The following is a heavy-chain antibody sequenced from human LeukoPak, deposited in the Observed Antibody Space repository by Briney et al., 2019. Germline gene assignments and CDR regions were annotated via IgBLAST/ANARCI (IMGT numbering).Heavy chain of an antibody. CDR1: GFIFSSYW. CDR2: IKQAGRED. D-gene: IGHD4-23*01. J-gene: IGHJ6*02. V-gene: IGHV3-7*01. Sequence: GGSLRLSCAASGFIFSSYWMTWVRQAPGKGLEWVANIKQAGREDSYVDSVRGRFTISRDNAKNSLYLQINSLRAEDTAVYYCARVITPRYYYYGMDVWGQGTTVTVSS. CDR3: ARVITPRYYYYGMDV.